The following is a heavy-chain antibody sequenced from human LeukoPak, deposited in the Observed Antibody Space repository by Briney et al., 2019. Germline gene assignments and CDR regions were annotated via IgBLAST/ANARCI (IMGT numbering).Heavy chain of an antibody. V-gene: IGHV5-51*01. CDR3: ARIRDGYNSLFDC. Sequence: GESLKISCKGSGYSFTSYWIAWVRQMPGKGLEWMGIIYPGDSDTTYSPSFQGLVTMSADKSIRTAYLQWSSLKASDTAMYYCARIRDGYNSLFDCWGQGTLVTVSS. J-gene: IGHJ4*02. CDR2: IYPGDSDT. CDR1: GYSFTSYW. D-gene: IGHD5-24*01.